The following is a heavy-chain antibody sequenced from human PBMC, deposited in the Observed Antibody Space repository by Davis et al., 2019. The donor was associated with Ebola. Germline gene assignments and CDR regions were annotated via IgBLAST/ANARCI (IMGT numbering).Heavy chain of an antibody. CDR1: GGSISSYY. V-gene: IGHV4-59*08. CDR3: ARPSSGWNHDAFDI. J-gene: IGHJ3*02. CDR2: IYYSGRT. Sequence: MPGGSLRLSCTVSGGSISSYYWSWIRQPPGKGLEWIGYIYYSGRTNYNPYLKSRVTISVDTSKNQFSLKLSSVTAADTAVYYCARPSSGWNHDAFDIWGQGTMVTVSS. D-gene: IGHD6-19*01.